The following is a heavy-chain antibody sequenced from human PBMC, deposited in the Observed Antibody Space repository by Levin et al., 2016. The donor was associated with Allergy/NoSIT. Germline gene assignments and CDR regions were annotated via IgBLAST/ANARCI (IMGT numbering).Heavy chain of an antibody. CDR2: ISGSGGST. CDR3: AKDTTKWELSHFDY. Sequence: GESLKISCAASGFTFSSYAMSWVRQAPGKGLEWVSAISGSGGSTYYADSVKGRFTISRDNSKNTLYLQMNSLRAEDTAVYYCAKDTTKWELSHFDYWGQGTLVTVSS. CDR1: GFTFSSYA. J-gene: IGHJ4*02. V-gene: IGHV3-23*01. D-gene: IGHD1-26*01.